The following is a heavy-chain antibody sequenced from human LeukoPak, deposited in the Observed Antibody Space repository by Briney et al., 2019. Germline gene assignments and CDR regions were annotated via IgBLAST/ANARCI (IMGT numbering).Heavy chain of an antibody. D-gene: IGHD4-17*01. J-gene: IGHJ4*02. Sequence: PSETLSLTCAVSGGSISSGGYSWSWVRQAPGKGLEWVSAISGSGGSTYYADSVKGRFTISRDNSKNTLYLQMNSLRAEDTAVYYCAKQYGDFHLHLDYWGQGTLVTVSS. CDR3: AKQYGDFHLHLDY. V-gene: IGHV3-23*01. CDR2: ISGSGGST. CDR1: GGSISSGGYS.